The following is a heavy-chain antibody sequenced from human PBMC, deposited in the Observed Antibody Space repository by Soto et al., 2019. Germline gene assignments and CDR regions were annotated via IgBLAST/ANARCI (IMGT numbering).Heavy chain of an antibody. J-gene: IGHJ6*02. Sequence: QVQLVESGGGVVQPGRSLRLSCAASGFTFSSYGMHWVRQAPGKGLEWVAVIWCDGSNKYYADSVKGRFTISRDNSKNTLYLQMNSLRAEDTAVYYCARDYGSGSYYYYYGMDVWGQGTTVTVSS. D-gene: IGHD3-10*01. CDR1: GFTFSSYG. CDR3: ARDYGSGSYYYYYGMDV. CDR2: IWCDGSNK. V-gene: IGHV3-33*01.